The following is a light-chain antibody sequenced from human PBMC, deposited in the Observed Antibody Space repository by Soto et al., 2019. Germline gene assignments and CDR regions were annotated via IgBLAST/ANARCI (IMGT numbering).Light chain of an antibody. CDR3: QQYGSSPSIP. CDR1: QSVSSSY. J-gene: IGKJ5*01. Sequence: EIVLTQSPGTLSLSPGERATLSCRASQSVSSSYLAWYQQKPGQAPRLLIYGASSRATGIPDRFSGSGSGTAFTLTISRLEPEDFAVYYCQQYGSSPSIPFGQGTRLESK. V-gene: IGKV3-20*01. CDR2: GAS.